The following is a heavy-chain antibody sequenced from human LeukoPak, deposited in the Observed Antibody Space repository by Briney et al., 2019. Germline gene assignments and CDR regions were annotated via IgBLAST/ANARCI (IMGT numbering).Heavy chain of an antibody. CDR1: GYRFTSYW. CDR2: IYPGDSDT. J-gene: IGHJ6*02. CDR3: ASSARRTLPPVYYYYGMDV. Sequence: GESLKISCKGSGYRFTSYWIGWVRQMPGKGLEWMGIIYPGDSDTRYSPSFQGQVTISADKSISTAYLQWSSLKASDTAMYYCASSARRTLPPVYYYYGMDVWGQGTTVTVSS. V-gene: IGHV5-51*01.